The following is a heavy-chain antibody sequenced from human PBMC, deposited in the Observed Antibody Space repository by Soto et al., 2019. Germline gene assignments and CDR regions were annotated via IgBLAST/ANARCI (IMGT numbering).Heavy chain of an antibody. Sequence: SCKGSGYSFTSYWISWVRQMPGKGLEWMGRIDPSDSYTNYSPSFQGHVTISADKSISTAYLQWSSLKASDTAMYYCARLGGYYDSSGYLVYWGQGTQVTVSS. CDR2: IDPSDSYT. CDR1: GYSFTSYW. J-gene: IGHJ4*02. D-gene: IGHD3-22*01. V-gene: IGHV5-10-1*01. CDR3: ARLGGYYDSSGYLVY.